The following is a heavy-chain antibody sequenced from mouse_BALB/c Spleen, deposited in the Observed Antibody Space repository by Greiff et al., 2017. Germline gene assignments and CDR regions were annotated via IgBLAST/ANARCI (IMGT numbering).Heavy chain of an antibody. D-gene: IGHD2-10*02. CDR3: ARHKYGNYPDY. V-gene: IGHV5-6*01. CDR1: GFTFSSYG. Sequence: EVKLVESGGDLVKPGGSLKLSCAASGFTFSSYGMSWVRQTPDKRLEWVATISSGGSYTYYPDSVKGRFTISRDNAKNTLYLQMSSLKSEDTAMYYCARHKYGNYPDYWGQGTSVTVSS. CDR2: ISSGGSYT. J-gene: IGHJ4*01.